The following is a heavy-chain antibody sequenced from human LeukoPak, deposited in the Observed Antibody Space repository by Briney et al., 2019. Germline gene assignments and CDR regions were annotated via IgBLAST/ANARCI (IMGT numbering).Heavy chain of an antibody. Sequence: GGSLRLSCAASGFTVSSNYMSWVRQAPGKGLEWVSAISGSGGSTYYSDSVKGRFTISRDNSKNTLYLQMNSLKSEDTAVYYCAKEKELHDSWGQGTLVTVSS. D-gene: IGHD1-26*01. CDR2: ISGSGGST. CDR1: GFTVSSNY. J-gene: IGHJ5*01. V-gene: IGHV3-23*01. CDR3: AKEKELHDS.